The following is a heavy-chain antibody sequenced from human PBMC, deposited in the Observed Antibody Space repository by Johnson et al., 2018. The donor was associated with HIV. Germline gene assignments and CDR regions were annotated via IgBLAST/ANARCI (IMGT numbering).Heavy chain of an antibody. CDR1: GFTVSSNY. CDR2: ISGSGGST. J-gene: IGHJ3*02. Sequence: VQLVESGGGLVQPGGSLRLSCAASGFTVSSNYMSWVRQAPGKGLEWVSVISGSGGSTYYADSVKGRFTISRDNSKNTLYLQMNSRRAEDTAVYYCVRGLDIWGQGTEVTVSS. CDR3: VRGLDI. V-gene: IGHV3-23*04.